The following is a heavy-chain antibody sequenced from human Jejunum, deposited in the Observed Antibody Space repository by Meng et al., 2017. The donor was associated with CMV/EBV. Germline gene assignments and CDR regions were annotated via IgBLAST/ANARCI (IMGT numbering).Heavy chain of an antibody. J-gene: IGHJ4*02. CDR3: ARVGGGYANYYFDF. D-gene: IGHD5-12*01. CDR1: GFTFTRYW. V-gene: IGHV3-74*01. Sequence: SGFTFTRYWMHWVRQVPGKGLVWVSRINSDGSSTSYADSVKGRFTISRDNAKNTLYLQMDSLRAEDTAVYYCARVGGGYANYYFDFWGQGTLVTVSS. CDR2: INSDGSST.